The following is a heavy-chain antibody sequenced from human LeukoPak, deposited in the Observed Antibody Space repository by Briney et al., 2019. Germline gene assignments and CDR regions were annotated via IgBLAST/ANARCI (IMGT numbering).Heavy chain of an antibody. CDR2: IYSGGST. CDR1: GFTVSSNY. J-gene: IGHJ4*02. Sequence: GGSLRLSCAASGFTVSSNYMSWVRQAPGKGLEWVSVIYSGGSTYYADSVKGRFTISRDNSKNTLYLQMNSLRAEDTAVYYCASGVGGLRYYFDYWGQGTLVTVSS. V-gene: IGHV3-53*01. CDR3: ASGVGGLRYYFDY. D-gene: IGHD5-12*01.